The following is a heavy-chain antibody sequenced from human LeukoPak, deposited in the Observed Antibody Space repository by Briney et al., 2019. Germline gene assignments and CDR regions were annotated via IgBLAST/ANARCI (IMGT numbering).Heavy chain of an antibody. J-gene: IGHJ6*04. CDR1: GFTFSGYA. CDR3: AKAPPDKWEYYYGMDV. V-gene: IGHV3-23*01. Sequence: GGALRLSCAASGFTFSGYAMTWVRQAPGKGLEWVSAISGRGDASYYAESVKGRFTISRDNSKSTLYMQMNSLRAEDTAVYYCAKAPPDKWEYYYGMDVWGKGTTVTVSS. D-gene: IGHD1-26*01. CDR2: ISGRGDAS.